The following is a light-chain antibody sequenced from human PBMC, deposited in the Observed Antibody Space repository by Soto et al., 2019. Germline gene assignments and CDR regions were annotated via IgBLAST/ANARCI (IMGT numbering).Light chain of an antibody. CDR1: QSLLHSNGYNY. J-gene: IGKJ1*01. CDR3: MQTLQRPWT. CDR2: MGS. V-gene: IGKV2-28*01. Sequence: DIVMTQSPLSLPVTPGEPASISCRSSQSLLHSNGYNYLDWYLQKPGQSPQLLICMGSNRASGVHDRFSGSGSGTDFRLTISRVEAEDFGVYYCMQTLQRPWTFGQGTQVDIK.